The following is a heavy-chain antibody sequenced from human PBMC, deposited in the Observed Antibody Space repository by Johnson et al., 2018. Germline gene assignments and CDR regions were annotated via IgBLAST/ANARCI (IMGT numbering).Heavy chain of an antibody. CDR1: GFTFSAYG. J-gene: IGHJ1*01. Sequence: VKLLGSGGGVVQPGRSLRLSCAASGFTFSAYGMHWVRQAPGKGLEWVAVISYDGSNKYYADSVKGRFTISRDNSKNPLYLQMNSLGAEDTAGYYCAKDWEVAAVDTGGYFHHWGQGTLVTVSS. CDR2: ISYDGSNK. V-gene: IGHV3-30*18. D-gene: IGHD6-13*01. CDR3: AKDWEVAAVDTGGYFHH.